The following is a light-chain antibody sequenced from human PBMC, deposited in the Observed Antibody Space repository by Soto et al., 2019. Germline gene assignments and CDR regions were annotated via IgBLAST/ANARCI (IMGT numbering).Light chain of an antibody. CDR1: QFIGSN. Sequence: MTQSPATLSVSPGERATLSCRASQFIGSNLAWYPQKPGEAPRLLMYDASSRATGIPARFSGSGSGTEFALTISSLQSEDFAIYYCQQYNNWPPLTFGGGTKVEIK. V-gene: IGKV3-15*01. J-gene: IGKJ4*01. CDR3: QQYNNWPPLT. CDR2: DAS.